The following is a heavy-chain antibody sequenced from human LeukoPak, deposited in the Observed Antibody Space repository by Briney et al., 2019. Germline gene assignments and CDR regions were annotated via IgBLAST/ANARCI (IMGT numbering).Heavy chain of an antibody. J-gene: IGHJ4*02. CDR2: IYQSGST. V-gene: IGHV4-38-2*02. CDR1: GFSISSGYY. Sequence: SETLSLTCTVSGFSISSGYYWGWIRQPPGKGLEWIGSIYQSGSTYYNPSLKSRVTISVDTSKNQFSLKLSSVTAADTAVYYCARSPPRVPHDSSGYYYLGKFDYWGQGTLVTVSS. CDR3: ARSPPRVPHDSSGYYYLGKFDY. D-gene: IGHD3-22*01.